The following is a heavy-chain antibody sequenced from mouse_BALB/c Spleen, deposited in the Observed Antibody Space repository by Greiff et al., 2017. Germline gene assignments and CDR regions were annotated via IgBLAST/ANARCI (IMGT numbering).Heavy chain of an antibody. CDR1: GFTFSSFG. J-gene: IGHJ3*01. D-gene: IGHD4-1*01. V-gene: IGHV5-17*02. Sequence: EVQGVESGGGLVQPGGSRKLSCAASGFTFSSFGMHWVRQAPEKGLEWAAYISSGSSTIYYADTVKGRFTISRDNPKNTLFLQMTSLRSEDTAMYYCARREPLTGSFAYWGQGTLVTVSA. CDR3: ARREPLTGSFAY. CDR2: ISSGSSTI.